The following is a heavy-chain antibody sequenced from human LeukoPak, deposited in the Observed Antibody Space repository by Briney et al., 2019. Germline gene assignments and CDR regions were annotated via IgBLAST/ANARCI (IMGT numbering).Heavy chain of an antibody. Sequence: PGRSLRLSCAASGFTFSSYGMHWVRQAPGNGLEWVAVISDDGSTNYYADSVKGRFTISRDNSKNTLYLDTNSLRAEDTAVYYCAKEGAAGGKMQYCFDYWGQGTLLTVSS. V-gene: IGHV3-30*18. CDR3: AKEGAAGGKMQYCFDY. CDR1: GFTFSSYG. D-gene: IGHD6-13*01. CDR2: ISDDGSTN. J-gene: IGHJ4*02.